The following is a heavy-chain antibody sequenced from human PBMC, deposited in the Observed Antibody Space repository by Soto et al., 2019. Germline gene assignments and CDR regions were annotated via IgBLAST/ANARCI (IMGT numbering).Heavy chain of an antibody. CDR3: AKESTYDSSGYYRY. V-gene: IGHV3-23*01. D-gene: IGHD3-22*01. Sequence: GGSLRLSCAASGVTFSNYAMSWVRQTPGKGLEWVSTISGGGHNTYYADSVKGRFTISRDNSKSTLYVQMNSLRADDTAIYYCAKESTYDSSGYYRYCGQAPLVT. CDR1: GVTFSNYA. CDR2: ISGGGHNT. J-gene: IGHJ4*02.